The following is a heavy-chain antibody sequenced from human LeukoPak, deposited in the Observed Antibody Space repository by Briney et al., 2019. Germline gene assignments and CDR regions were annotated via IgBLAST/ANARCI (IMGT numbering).Heavy chain of an antibody. V-gene: IGHV4-59*08. J-gene: IGHJ4*02. CDR2: IYYSGST. CDR3: ARPGGIAVAGTIDY. Sequence: SETLSLTCTVSGGSISSYYWSWIRQPPGKGLEWIGYIYYSGSTNYNPSLKSRVTISVDTSKNQFSLKLSSVTAADTAVYYCARPGGIAVAGTIDYWGQGTLVTISS. CDR1: GGSISSYY. D-gene: IGHD6-19*01.